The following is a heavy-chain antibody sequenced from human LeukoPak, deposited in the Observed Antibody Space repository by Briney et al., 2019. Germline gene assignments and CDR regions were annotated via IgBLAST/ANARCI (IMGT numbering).Heavy chain of an antibody. V-gene: IGHV3-11*01. CDR3: AASLSSVTGDAFDI. J-gene: IGHJ3*02. CDR1: GFTFSDYY. D-gene: IGHD1-14*01. CDR2: ISSSGSTI. Sequence: PGGSLRLSCATSGFTFSDYYMSWIRQAPGKGLEWVSYISSSGSTIYYADSVKGRFTISRDNAKNSLYLQMNSLRAEDTAVYYCAASLSSVTGDAFDIWGQGTMVTVSS.